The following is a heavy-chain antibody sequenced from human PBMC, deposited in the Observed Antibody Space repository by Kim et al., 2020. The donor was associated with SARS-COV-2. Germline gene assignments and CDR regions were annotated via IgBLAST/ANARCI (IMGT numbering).Heavy chain of an antibody. J-gene: IGHJ4*02. V-gene: IGHV4-34*01. CDR2: GST. CDR3: ARGQRFDY. Sequence: GSTNSNPSLRSRVTISVDTSKNQFSLKLSSVTAADTAVYYCARGQRFDYWGQGTLVTVSS.